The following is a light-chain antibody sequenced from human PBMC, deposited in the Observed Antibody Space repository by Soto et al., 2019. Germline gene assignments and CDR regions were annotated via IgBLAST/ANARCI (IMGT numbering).Light chain of an antibody. J-gene: IGKJ1*01. CDR2: DAS. CDR1: QSISGW. Sequence: DIQMTQSPSTLSASVGDRVTITCRASQSISGWLAWYQQKPGKAPKLLIYDASSLESGVPSRFSGSGSGTEFTLTISSLQPEDFATYYCLQDYNYPWTFGQGTKVDIK. CDR3: LQDYNYPWT. V-gene: IGKV1-5*01.